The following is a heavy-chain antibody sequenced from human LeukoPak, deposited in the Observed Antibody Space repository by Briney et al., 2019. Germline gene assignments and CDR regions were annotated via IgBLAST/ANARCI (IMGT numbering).Heavy chain of an antibody. D-gene: IGHD3-9*01. V-gene: IGHV4-61*01. Sequence: AETLTLTCTVSGGSVSSGSYYWIWIRQPPGKGLEWFGYIYDSGSSNYNPSIKSRVTISVDTFKNQFSLKLSSVTDADTAVYYCARGDDILTGYYPFDYWGQGTLVTVSS. CDR1: GGSVSSGSYY. CDR3: ARGDDILTGYYPFDY. J-gene: IGHJ4*02. CDR2: IYDSGSS.